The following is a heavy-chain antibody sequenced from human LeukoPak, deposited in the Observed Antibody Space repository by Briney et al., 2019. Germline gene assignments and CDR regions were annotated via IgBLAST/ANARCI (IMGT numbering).Heavy chain of an antibody. V-gene: IGHV3-30*02. Sequence: GGSLRLSCAASGFTFSSYGMHWVRQAPGKGLEWVAFIRYDGSNKYCADSVKGRFTISRDNSKNTLYLQMNSLRAGDTAVYYCARAQFRGFFPDYWGQGTLVTVSS. CDR2: IRYDGSNK. J-gene: IGHJ4*02. CDR3: ARAQFRGFFPDY. D-gene: IGHD3-10*01. CDR1: GFTFSSYG.